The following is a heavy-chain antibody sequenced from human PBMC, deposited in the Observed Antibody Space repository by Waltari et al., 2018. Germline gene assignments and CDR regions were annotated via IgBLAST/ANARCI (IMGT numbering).Heavy chain of an antibody. D-gene: IGHD5-12*01. CDR1: GFTFSTYS. CDR3: ARAEQPMATIIGVDY. V-gene: IGHV3-21*01. Sequence: EVQLVESGGGLVKPGGSLGLSCAAYGFTFSTYSMNWVRQAPGKGLEWVSSISGSTGYIYYADSVKGRFTISRDNAKSSLYLEMNSLRGEDTAIYYCARAEQPMATIIGVDYWGQGTLVTVSS. J-gene: IGHJ4*02. CDR2: ISGSTGYI.